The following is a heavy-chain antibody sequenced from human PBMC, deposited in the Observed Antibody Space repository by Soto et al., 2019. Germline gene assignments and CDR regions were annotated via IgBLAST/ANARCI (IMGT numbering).Heavy chain of an antibody. D-gene: IGHD3-3*01. V-gene: IGHV3-23*01. CDR2: ISGSGSST. Sequence: EVQLLESGGGLVQPGGSLRLSCAASGFTFSSYAMSWVRQAPGKGLEWVSVISGSGSSTYYADSVKGRFTISRDNSKKTLYVQMNSLRAEDTAVYYCAKMGDFWSGSPTYHFDYWGQGTQVTVSS. CDR1: GFTFSSYA. CDR3: AKMGDFWSGSPTYHFDY. J-gene: IGHJ4*02.